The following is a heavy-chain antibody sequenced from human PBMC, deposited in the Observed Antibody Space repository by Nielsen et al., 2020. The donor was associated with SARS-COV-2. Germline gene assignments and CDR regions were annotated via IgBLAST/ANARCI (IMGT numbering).Heavy chain of an antibody. Sequence: GESLKISCAASGFIFRSYAMHWVRRAPGKGLEWVAVISYDGSNRYYADSLRGRFTISRDNSKNSLYLQMNSLRAEDTALYYCANSLGPVWFGELWHGMDVWGQGTTVTVSS. V-gene: IGHV3-30-3*01. CDR3: ANSLGPVWFGELWHGMDV. CDR2: ISYDGSNR. J-gene: IGHJ6*02. D-gene: IGHD3-10*01. CDR1: GFIFRSYA.